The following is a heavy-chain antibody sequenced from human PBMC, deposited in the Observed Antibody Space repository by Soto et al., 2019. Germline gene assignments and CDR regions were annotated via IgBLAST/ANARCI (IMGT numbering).Heavy chain of an antibody. CDR1: VFLLSNTC. CDR3: TAEYYAFDERGWFDP. Sequence: AGSLILSCTAPVFLLSNTCMNGVRQAPGKGLEWVGRLKSKADGVSTDYGAPVQGRHVISREESKNIFYLQMNSLKTDDTAVYYCTAEYYAFDERGWFDPWGQGSPVTVSS. J-gene: IGHJ5*02. CDR2: LKSKADGVST. D-gene: IGHD3-16*01. V-gene: IGHV3-15*07.